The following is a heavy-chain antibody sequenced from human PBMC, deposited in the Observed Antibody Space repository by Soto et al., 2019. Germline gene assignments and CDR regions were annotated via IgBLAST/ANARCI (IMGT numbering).Heavy chain of an antibody. Sequence: QMQLQESGPGLVKPSETLFLTCSVSGASISSHYWSWIRQSPGKGLEWIGYIYYSGSTKYNPSLKSRVTISIDTSKNQFSLMLSSVTAADTAVYYCARGLLISYNWFDPWGQGTLVTVSS. CDR3: ARGLLISYNWFDP. D-gene: IGHD3-10*01. V-gene: IGHV4-59*11. J-gene: IGHJ5*02. CDR2: IYYSGST. CDR1: GASISSHY.